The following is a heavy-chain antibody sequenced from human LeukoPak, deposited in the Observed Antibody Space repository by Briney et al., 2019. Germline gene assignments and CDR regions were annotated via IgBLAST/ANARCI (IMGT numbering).Heavy chain of an antibody. D-gene: IGHD3-3*01. CDR3: ARDLNYDFWSGNDYYYCGMDV. Sequence: GGSLRLSCAASGFTFSSYAMHWVRQAPGKGLEWVAVISYDGSNKYYADSVKGRFTISRDNSKNTLYLQMNSLRAEDTAVYYCARDLNYDFWSGNDYYYCGMDVWGQGTTVTVSS. CDR1: GFTFSSYA. V-gene: IGHV3-30-3*01. CDR2: ISYDGSNK. J-gene: IGHJ6*02.